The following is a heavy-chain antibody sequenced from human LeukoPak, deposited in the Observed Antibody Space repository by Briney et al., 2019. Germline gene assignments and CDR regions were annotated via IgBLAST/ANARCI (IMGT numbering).Heavy chain of an antibody. CDR2: IIPIFGTA. CDR3: ARDPGVAAAGTDPNFDY. D-gene: IGHD6-13*01. V-gene: IGHV1-69*13. J-gene: IGHJ4*02. CDR1: RGTFSSYA. Sequence: GASVKVSCKASRGTFSSYAISWVRQAPGQGLEWMGGIIPIFGTANYAQKFQGRVTITADESTSTAYMELSSLRSEDTAVYYCARDPGVAAAGTDPNFDYWGQGTLVTVSS.